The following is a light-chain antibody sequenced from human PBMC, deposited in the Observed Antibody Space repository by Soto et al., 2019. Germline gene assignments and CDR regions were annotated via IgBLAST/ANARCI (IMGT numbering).Light chain of an antibody. CDR1: SGHSSYA. CDR2: LNSDGSH. V-gene: IGLV4-69*01. Sequence: QLVLTQSPSASASLGASVKLTCTLSSGHSSYAIAWHQQQPEKGPRYLMKLNSDGSHSKGDGIPDRFSGSSSGAEPYLTISSLQSEDEADYYCQTWGTGIHVVFGGGTQLTVL. CDR3: QTWGTGIHVV. J-gene: IGLJ2*01.